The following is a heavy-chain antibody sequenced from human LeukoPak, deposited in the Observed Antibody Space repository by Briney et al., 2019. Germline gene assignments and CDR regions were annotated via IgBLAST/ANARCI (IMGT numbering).Heavy chain of an antibody. Sequence: GASVKVSCKASGYSFSRYGISWVRQAPGQGLEWMGWFSTYNGNTNYAQKFQGRVTMTTDTSTNTAYMELRSLRSDDTAVYYCARDLDYYDSSGSGWFDPWGQGTLVTVSS. CDR2: FSTYNGNT. J-gene: IGHJ5*02. CDR1: GYSFSRYG. CDR3: ARDLDYYDSSGSGWFDP. V-gene: IGHV1-18*01. D-gene: IGHD3-22*01.